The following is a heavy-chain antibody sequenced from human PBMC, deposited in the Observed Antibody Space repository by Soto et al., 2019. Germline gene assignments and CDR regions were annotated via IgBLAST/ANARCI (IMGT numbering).Heavy chain of an antibody. CDR3: ARGSELLWFGELLIRPSWFDP. D-gene: IGHD3-10*01. J-gene: IGHJ5*02. CDR2: INPNSGGT. Sequence: ASVKVSCKASGYTFTGYYMHWVRQAPGQGLEWMGWINPNSGGTNYAQKFQGWVTMTRDTSISTAYMELSRLRSDDTAVYYCARGSELLWFGELLIRPSWFDPWGQGTLVAVS. CDR1: GYTFTGYY. V-gene: IGHV1-2*04.